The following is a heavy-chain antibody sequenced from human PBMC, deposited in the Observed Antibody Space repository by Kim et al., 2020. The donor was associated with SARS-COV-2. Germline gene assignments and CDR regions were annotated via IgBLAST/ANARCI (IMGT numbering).Heavy chain of an antibody. V-gene: IGHV3-23*01. J-gene: IGHJ6*02. CDR1: GFTFSSYA. D-gene: IGHD2-2*02. CDR3: ARGIVVVPAAISLHDYYYYGMDV. CDR2: ISGSGGST. Sequence: GGSLRLSCAASGFTFSSYAMSWVRQAPGKGLEWVSAISGSGGSTYYADSVKGRFTISRDNSKNTLYLQMNSLRAEDTAVYYCARGIVVVPAAISLHDYYYYGMDVWGQGTTVTSP.